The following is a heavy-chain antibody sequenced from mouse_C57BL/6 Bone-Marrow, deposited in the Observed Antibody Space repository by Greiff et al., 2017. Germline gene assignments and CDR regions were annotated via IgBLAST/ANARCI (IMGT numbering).Heavy chain of an antibody. D-gene: IGHD2-3*01. J-gene: IGHJ4*01. CDR1: GFNIKDDY. V-gene: IGHV14-4*01. Sequence: DVQLQESGAELVRPGASVKLSCTASGFNIKDDYMHWVKQRPEQGLEWIGWIDPENGDTEYASKFQGKATITADTSSNTAYLQLSRLTSEDTAVYYCTTGDGYPPYAMDYWGQGTSVTVSS. CDR3: TTGDGYPPYAMDY. CDR2: IDPENGDT.